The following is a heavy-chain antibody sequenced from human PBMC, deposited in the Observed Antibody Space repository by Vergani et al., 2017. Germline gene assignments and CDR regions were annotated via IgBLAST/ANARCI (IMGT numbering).Heavy chain of an antibody. CDR1: SHTFQTYG. V-gene: IGHV1-18*01. Sequence: QVQLVQSGAELKKPGASVSVSCKGSSHTFQTYGISWVRQAPGKGLEWMAWIRPYTGHTIYAQKFQDRVTMTADTSTNTAYMELSRLRSDDTAVYYCALLVFSTGMDVWGKGTTVTVSS. J-gene: IGHJ6*03. CDR2: IRPYTGHT. CDR3: ALLVFSTGMDV. D-gene: IGHD3-9*01.